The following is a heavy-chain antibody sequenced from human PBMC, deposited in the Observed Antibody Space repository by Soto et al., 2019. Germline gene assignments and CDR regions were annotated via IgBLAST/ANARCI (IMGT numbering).Heavy chain of an antibody. CDR2: IHHSGST. CDR3: ARGPTGVPV. D-gene: IGHD1-1*01. Sequence: QVQLQESGPGLVKPSGTLSLTCAVSGGSISSSDWWSWVRQPPGKGLEWVGEIHHSGSTNYNPSLNSRVTTSVDKSDKQFSLNLNSVTAADTAVYYCARGPTGVPVWGQGTLVTVSS. V-gene: IGHV4-4*02. CDR1: GGSISSSDW. J-gene: IGHJ4*02.